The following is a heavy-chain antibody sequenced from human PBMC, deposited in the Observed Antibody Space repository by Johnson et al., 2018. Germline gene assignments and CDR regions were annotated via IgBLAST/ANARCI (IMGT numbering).Heavy chain of an antibody. CDR2: IPYNGGKT. CDR3: ARGSD. CDR1: GFTFSYFA. J-gene: IGHJ4*02. D-gene: IGHD3-10*01. Sequence: AQLVQSGGGLVQPGGSLRLSCAASGFTFSYFAMNWVRQAPGTELEYVSAIPYNGGKTYYANSVKGRFTISRDNSKNMWYLQMDSLRPEDMAVYYCARGSDWGQGTLVTVSS. V-gene: IGHV3-64*01.